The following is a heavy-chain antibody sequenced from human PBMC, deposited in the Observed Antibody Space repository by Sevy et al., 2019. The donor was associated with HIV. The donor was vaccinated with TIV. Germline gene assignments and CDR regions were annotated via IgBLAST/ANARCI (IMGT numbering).Heavy chain of an antibody. CDR1: GFTFSSYA. CDR2: ISYDGSNK. CDR3: ARLTTNPRLTFDI. J-gene: IGHJ3*02. V-gene: IGHV3-30-3*01. Sequence: GGSLRLSCAASGFTFSSYAMHWVRQAPGKGLEWVAVISYDGSNKYYADSVKGRFTISRDNSKNTLYLQMNSLRAEDTVVYYCARLTTNPRLTFDIWGQGTMVTVSS. D-gene: IGHD3-22*01.